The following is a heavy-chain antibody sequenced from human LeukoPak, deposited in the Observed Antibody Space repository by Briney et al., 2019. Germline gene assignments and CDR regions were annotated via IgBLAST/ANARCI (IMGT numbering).Heavy chain of an antibody. CDR1: GFNVSTNY. CDR3: ARVGDHFHWYLDL. D-gene: IGHD3-3*02. CDR2: LYSGSST. V-gene: IGHV3-53*01. Sequence: PGGSLRLSCAASGFNVSTNYMNWVRQAPGKGLEWVSILYSGSSTYYADSVEGRFTISRDSSKNTLFLQMNDLRAEDTAVYYCARVGDHFHWYLDLWGRGTLVTVSS. J-gene: IGHJ2*01.